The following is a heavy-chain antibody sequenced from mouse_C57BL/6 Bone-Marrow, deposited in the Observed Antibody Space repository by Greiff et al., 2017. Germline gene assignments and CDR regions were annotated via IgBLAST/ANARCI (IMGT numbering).Heavy chain of an antibody. CDR2: IDPEDGET. V-gene: IGHV14-2*01. CDR3: ARDGYYEAY. Sequence: VQLQQSGAELVKPGASVKLSCTASGFNIKDYYMHWVKQRTEQGLEWIGRIDPEDGETKYAPKFQGKATITADTSSNPAYLQRSSLTSEDTAVYYCARDGYYEAYWGQGTLVTVSA. CDR1: GFNIKDYY. J-gene: IGHJ3*01. D-gene: IGHD2-3*01.